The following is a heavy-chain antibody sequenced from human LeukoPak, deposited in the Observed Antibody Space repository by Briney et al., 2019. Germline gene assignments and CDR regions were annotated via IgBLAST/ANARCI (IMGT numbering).Heavy chain of an antibody. V-gene: IGHV6-1*01. Sequence: SQTLSLTCAISGDSVSSNKDAWNWVRQSPSRGLEWLGRTYYTSKWYSDYAVSVKSRISIKPDTSKNQVSLQVNSVTPEDTAVYYCARHGPSMTTGFDYWGQGTLVTVSS. CDR3: ARHGPSMTTGFDY. CDR2: TYYTSKWYS. CDR1: GDSVSSNKDA. J-gene: IGHJ4*02. D-gene: IGHD4-17*01.